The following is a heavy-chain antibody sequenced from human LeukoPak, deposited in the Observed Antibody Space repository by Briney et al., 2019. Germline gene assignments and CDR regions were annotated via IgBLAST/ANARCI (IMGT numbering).Heavy chain of an antibody. CDR1: GFTFDDYA. V-gene: IGHV3-9*01. Sequence: GGSLRLSCAASGFTFDDYAMHWVRQAPGKGLEWVSGISWNSGSIGYADSVKGRFTISRDNAKNSLYLQMNSLRAEDTAVYYCARDGQDDSSGYYYIDAFDIWGQGTMVTVSS. J-gene: IGHJ3*02. CDR3: ARDGQDDSSGYYYIDAFDI. D-gene: IGHD3-22*01. CDR2: ISWNSGSI.